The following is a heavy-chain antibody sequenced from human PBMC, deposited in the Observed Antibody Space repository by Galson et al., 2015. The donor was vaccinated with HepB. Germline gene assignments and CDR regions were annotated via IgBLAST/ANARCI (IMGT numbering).Heavy chain of an antibody. D-gene: IGHD3-9*01. CDR2: IYPGDSDT. CDR3: ARLFDWLGGQRWDMDV. CDR1: GYSFTSYW. V-gene: IGHV5-51*03. Sequence: QSGAEVKKPGESLKISCKGSGYSFTSYWIGWVRQMPGKGLEWMGIIYPGDSDTNYSPSFQGHVTISADKSISPAYLQWSSLKASDTAMYYCARLFDWLGGQRWDMDVWGQGTTVTVSS. J-gene: IGHJ6*02.